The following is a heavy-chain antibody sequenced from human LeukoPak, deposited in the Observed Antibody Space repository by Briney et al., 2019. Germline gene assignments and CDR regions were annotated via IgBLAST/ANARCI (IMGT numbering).Heavy chain of an antibody. V-gene: IGHV4-31*03. J-gene: IGHJ4*02. Sequence: SETLSLTCTVSGGSISSGGYHWSWIRQHPGKGLEWIGYIFYSGSTYYNPSLKTRITISVDTSKNQFSLKLSSVTAADTAVYYCARGATYYDSSGYLDYWGQGTLVTVSS. CDR2: IFYSGST. CDR1: GGSISSGGYH. CDR3: ARGATYYDSSGYLDY. D-gene: IGHD3-22*01.